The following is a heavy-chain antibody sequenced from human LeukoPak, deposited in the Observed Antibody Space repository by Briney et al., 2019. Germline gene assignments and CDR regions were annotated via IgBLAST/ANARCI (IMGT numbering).Heavy chain of an antibody. J-gene: IGHJ4*02. V-gene: IGHV7-4-1*02. CDR3: ARVVAGTVFDY. CDR1: GYTFTSYA. CDR2: INTNTGNP. D-gene: IGHD6-19*01. Sequence: ASVKVSCKASGYTFTSYAINWVRQAPGQGLEWMGWINTNTGNPTYAQGFTGRFVFSLDTSVSTAYLQISSLKTEDTAVYYCARVVAGTVFDYWGQGTLVTVSS.